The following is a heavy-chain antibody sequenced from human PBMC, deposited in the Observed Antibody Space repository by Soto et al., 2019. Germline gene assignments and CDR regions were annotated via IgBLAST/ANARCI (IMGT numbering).Heavy chain of an antibody. CDR1: GFTLSGYA. V-gene: IGHV3-64*01. J-gene: IGHJ6*03. CDR2: ISTNGVCT. D-gene: IGHD6-6*01. Sequence: EVQLVESGGGLAQPGGSLRLSCEASGFTLSGYAMDWVRQAPGKGLEYVSGISTNGVCTYYANSVQGRFTISRDNSKNTVYLQMGSLRPEDMAVYYCARRARPDFYYMDVWGKGTTVTVSS. CDR3: ARRARPDFYYMDV.